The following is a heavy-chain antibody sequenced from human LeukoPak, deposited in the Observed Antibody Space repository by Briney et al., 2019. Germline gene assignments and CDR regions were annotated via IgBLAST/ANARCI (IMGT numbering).Heavy chain of an antibody. D-gene: IGHD3-3*01. CDR2: ISSSSSYI. J-gene: IGHJ4*02. CDR3: ARARGLLEWLGPPDY. V-gene: IGHV3-21*01. Sequence: PGGSLRLSCAASGVTFSSYSMNWVRQAPGKGLEWVSSISSSSSYIYYADSVKGRFTISRDNAKISLYLQMNSLRAEDTAVYYCARARGLLEWLGPPDYWAREPWSPSPQ. CDR1: GVTFSSYS.